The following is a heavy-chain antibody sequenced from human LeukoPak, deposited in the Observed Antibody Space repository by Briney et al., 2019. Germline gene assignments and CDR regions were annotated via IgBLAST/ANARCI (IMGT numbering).Heavy chain of an antibody. CDR2: IIPIFGTA. V-gene: IGHV1-69*13. J-gene: IGHJ4*02. Sequence: ASVKVSCKVSGGTFSSYAISWVRQAPGQGLEWMGGIIPIFGTANYAQKFQGRVTITADDSTGTAYMELTSLRSADTAVYYCARSQGYSYGSSYWGQGTLVTVSS. CDR1: GGTFSSYA. D-gene: IGHD5-18*01. CDR3: ARSQGYSYGSSY.